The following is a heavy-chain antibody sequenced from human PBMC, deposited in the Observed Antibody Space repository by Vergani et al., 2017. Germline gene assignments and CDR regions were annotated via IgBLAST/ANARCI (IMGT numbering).Heavy chain of an antibody. D-gene: IGHD1-1*01. CDR1: GFTFSSYG. Sequence: QVQLVESGGGVVQPGGSLRLSCAAAGFTFSSYGMHWVRQAPGKGLEWVAFIRYDGSNKYYADSVKGRFTISRDNSKNTLYLQMNSLRAEDTAVYYCAKGKPVTTGTTGAFDIWGQGTMVTVSS. CDR2: IRYDGSNK. V-gene: IGHV3-30*02. J-gene: IGHJ3*02. CDR3: AKGKPVTTGTTGAFDI.